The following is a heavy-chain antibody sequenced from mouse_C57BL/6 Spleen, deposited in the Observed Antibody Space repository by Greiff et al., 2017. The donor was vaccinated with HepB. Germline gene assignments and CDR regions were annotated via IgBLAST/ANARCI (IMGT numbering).Heavy chain of an antibody. CDR1: GYTFTSYW. V-gene: IGHV1-69*01. Sequence: VQLQQSGAELVMPGASVKLSCKASGYTFTSYWMHWVKQRPGQGLEWIGEIDPSDSYTNYNQKFKGKSTLTVDKSASTAYMQLSSLTSEDAAVYYCARRGPHYYGSSSWHFDVWGTGTTVTVSS. CDR3: ARRGPHYYGSSSWHFDV. CDR2: IDPSDSYT. J-gene: IGHJ1*03. D-gene: IGHD1-1*01.